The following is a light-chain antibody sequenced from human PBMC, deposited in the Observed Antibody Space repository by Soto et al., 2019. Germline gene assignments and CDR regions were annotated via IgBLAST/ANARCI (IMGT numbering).Light chain of an antibody. V-gene: IGKV3D-15*01. Sequence: ILMTQSPSTLSVSPGERATLSCGASQSVNIYLAWYQQKPGQAPRLLIFGASYRATGIPASFSGSGSGTEFNLTISSLQYEDFAVYFCQQYDDWLRLTFGGGTKVDIK. CDR2: GAS. CDR3: QQYDDWLRLT. CDR1: QSVNIY. J-gene: IGKJ4*01.